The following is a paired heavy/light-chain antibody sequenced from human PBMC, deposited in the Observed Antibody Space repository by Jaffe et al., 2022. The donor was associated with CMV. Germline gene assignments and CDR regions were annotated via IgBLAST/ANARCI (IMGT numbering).Light chain of an antibody. CDR1: QSISSW. J-gene: IGKJ1*01. CDR3: QQYTSYSRT. Sequence: DIQMTQSPSTLSASVGDRVTITCRASQSISSWLAWYQQKPGKAPNLLIYRASTLQTGVPSRFSGSGSGTEFTLTISSLQPDDFATYYCQQYTSYSRTFGQGTKV. V-gene: IGKV1-5*03. CDR2: RAS.
Heavy chain of an antibody. CDR2: INRDGSDE. CDR3: ARDFWSGYVNSPRFDY. D-gene: IGHD5-12*01. J-gene: IGHJ4*02. Sequence: EVQLVESGGGLVQPGGSLRLSCEASGFYFIDYWMSWVRQVPGKGLEWVANINRDGSDEHYVDPVKGRFTISRDNAMNLVYLQMNSLRAEDTAMYYCARDFWSGYVNSPRFDYWGQGTLVTVSS. CDR1: GFYFIDYW. V-gene: IGHV3-7*03.